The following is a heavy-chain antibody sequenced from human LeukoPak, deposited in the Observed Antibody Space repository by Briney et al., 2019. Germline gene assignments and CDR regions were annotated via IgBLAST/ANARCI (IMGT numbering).Heavy chain of an antibody. CDR3: ARGLYCSSTSCSTSYYYYYGMDV. D-gene: IGHD2-2*02. Sequence: GGSLRLSCAASGFTFSSYAMLWVRQAPGKGLEWVADISFDGSNKYYADSVKGRFTISRDNSKNTLYLQMNSLRAEDTAVYYCARGLYCSSTSCSTSYYYYYGMDVWGQGTTVTVSS. CDR1: GFTFSSYA. CDR2: ISFDGSNK. J-gene: IGHJ6*02. V-gene: IGHV3-30-3*01.